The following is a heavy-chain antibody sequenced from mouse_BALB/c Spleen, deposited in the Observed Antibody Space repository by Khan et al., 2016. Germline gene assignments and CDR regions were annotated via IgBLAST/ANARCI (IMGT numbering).Heavy chain of an antibody. V-gene: IGHV1S81*02. Sequence: QVQLQQSGAELVKPGASVKLSCKASGYTFTSYYMYWVKQRPGQGLEGIGEINPSNGDTNFNERFKSKATLTVDKSSSTTYMQFSSLTSEDSAVYCCTRAGYDYPFAYWGQGTLVTVSA. J-gene: IGHJ3*01. D-gene: IGHD2-4*01. CDR1: GYTFTSYY. CDR2: INPSNGDT. CDR3: TRAGYDYPFAY.